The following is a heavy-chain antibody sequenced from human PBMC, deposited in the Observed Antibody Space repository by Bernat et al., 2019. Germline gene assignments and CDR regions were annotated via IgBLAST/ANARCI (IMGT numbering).Heavy chain of an antibody. J-gene: IGHJ6*02. CDR1: GYTLTELS. Sequence: QVQLVQSGAEVKKPGASVKVSCKVSGYTLTELSMHWVRQAPGKGHEWMGGFDTEDGETIYAQKFQSRVTMTEDTSTDTAYMVLSSLRSEDTAVYYCATGAATMAAYYYYGMDVWGQGTTVTVSS. CDR2: FDTEDGET. CDR3: ATGAATMAAYYYYGMDV. D-gene: IGHD3-10*01. V-gene: IGHV1-24*01.